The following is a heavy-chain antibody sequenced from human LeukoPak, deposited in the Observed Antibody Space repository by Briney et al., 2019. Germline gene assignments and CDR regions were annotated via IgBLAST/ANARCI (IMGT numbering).Heavy chain of an antibody. J-gene: IGHJ2*01. D-gene: IGHD2-2*01. CDR1: GGSISSYY. CDR3: ARVCGYCSSTSCYLKYFDL. Sequence: SSETLSLTCTVSGGSISSYYWSWIRQPAGKGLEWIGRIYTSGSTNYNPSLKSRVTMSVDTSKNQFSLKLSSVTAADTAVYYCARVCGYCSSTSCYLKYFDLWGRGTLVTVSS. CDR2: IYTSGST. V-gene: IGHV4-4*07.